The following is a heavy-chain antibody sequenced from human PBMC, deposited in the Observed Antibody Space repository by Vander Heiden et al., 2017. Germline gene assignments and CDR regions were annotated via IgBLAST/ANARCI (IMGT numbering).Heavy chain of an antibody. V-gene: IGHV3-33*01. CDR1: GFTFSSYG. CDR2: RWYDGSNK. CDR3: ARGLTTLGY. Sequence: QVQLVESGGGVVQPGRSLRLSCAASGFTFSSYGMHWVRQASGKGLEWVAVRWYDGSNKYYADSVKGRFTISRDNSKNTLYLQMNSLRAEDTAVYYCARGLTTLGYWGQGTLVTVSS. D-gene: IGHD4-17*01. J-gene: IGHJ4*02.